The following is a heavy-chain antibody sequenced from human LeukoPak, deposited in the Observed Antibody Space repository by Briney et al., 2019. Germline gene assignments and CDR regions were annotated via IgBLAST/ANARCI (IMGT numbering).Heavy chain of an antibody. V-gene: IGHV3-7*01. CDR3: ARKMYSSSPGVYFDY. CDR1: GFTFSTYS. CDR2: IKQDGSEK. J-gene: IGHJ4*02. Sequence: PGGSLRLSCVDSGFTFSTYSMSWVRQAPGKGLEWVANIKQDGSEKYYVDSVKGRFTISRDNAKNSLHLQMNSLRAEDTAVYYCARKMYSSSPGVYFDYWGQGTLVTVSS. D-gene: IGHD6-6*01.